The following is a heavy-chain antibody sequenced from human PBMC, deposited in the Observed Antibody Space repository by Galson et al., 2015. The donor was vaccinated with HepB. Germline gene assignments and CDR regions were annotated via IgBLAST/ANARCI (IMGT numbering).Heavy chain of an antibody. CDR2: ISFDGRDA. CDR3: ARHGVNYGDYVWYSDV. CDR1: GFTFAKFP. Sequence: SLRLSCAASGFTFAKFPMHWVRQAPGRGPEWLTFISFDGRDAYYADSVKGRFTVSRDNSQNMLYLQMDNLRIEDSAVYFCARHGVNYGDYVWYSDVWGRGTQVTVSS. J-gene: IGHJ2*01. V-gene: IGHV3-30*04. D-gene: IGHD4-17*01.